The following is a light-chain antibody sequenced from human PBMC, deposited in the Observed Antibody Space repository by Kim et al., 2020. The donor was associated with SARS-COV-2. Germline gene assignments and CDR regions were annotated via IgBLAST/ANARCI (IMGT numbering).Light chain of an antibody. J-gene: IGKJ2*01. Sequence: SVSPGERATLSCTSCQRVGVDLAWYPQKPGQAPSLLIYDTSTRASDVPVRFSGSGSETEFSLTISDLQSEDFAVYLCQQYDNWPYTFGQGPKLEI. CDR1: QRVGVD. CDR2: DTS. CDR3: QQYDNWPYT. V-gene: IGKV3-15*01.